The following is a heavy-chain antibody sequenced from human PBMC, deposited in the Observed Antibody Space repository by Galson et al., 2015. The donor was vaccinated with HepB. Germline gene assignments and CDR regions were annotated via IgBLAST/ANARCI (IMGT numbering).Heavy chain of an antibody. V-gene: IGHV3-7*01. J-gene: IGHJ6*03. CDR2: IKQDGNEK. D-gene: IGHD3-3*01. CDR1: GFPFSNFW. CDR3: ARRADFWSGYFGYYYHYMDV. Sequence: SLRLSCAVSGFPFSNFWMTWVRPAPGKGLEWVANIKQDGNEKYYVDSVQGRFTISRDNAKNSLYLQINSLRVEDTAVYYCARRADFWSGYFGYYYHYMDVWGKGTTVTVSS.